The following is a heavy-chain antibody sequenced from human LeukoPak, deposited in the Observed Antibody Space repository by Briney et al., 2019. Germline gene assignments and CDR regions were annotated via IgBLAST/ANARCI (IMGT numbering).Heavy chain of an antibody. D-gene: IGHD3-9*01. V-gene: IGHV3-7*01. CDR3: ARLRYFDWLPSYYFDY. CDR2: IKQDGSEK. CDR1: GFTFSSYW. Sequence: GGSLRLSCAASGFTFSSYWMSWVRQAPGKGLEWVANIKQDGSEKYYVDSVKGRFTISRDNAKNSLYLQMNSLRAEDTAVYYCARLRYFDWLPSYYFDYWGQGTLVTVSS. J-gene: IGHJ4*02.